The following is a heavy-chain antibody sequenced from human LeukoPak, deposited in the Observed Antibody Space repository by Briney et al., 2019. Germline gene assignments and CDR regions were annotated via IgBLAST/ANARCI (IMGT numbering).Heavy chain of an antibody. CDR3: TTGIGNYYYY. CDR2: VKSDGSDT. D-gene: IGHD3-10*01. J-gene: IGHJ4*02. CDR1: GSTFSRYW. Sequence: GGSLRLSCAASGSTFSRYWMHWVRQAPGKGLVWVSRVKSDGSDTIYADSVKGRFTISRDNAKNTLYLQMDGLRAEDTAVYYCTTGIGNYYYYGDQGTLVTVAS. V-gene: IGHV3-74*01.